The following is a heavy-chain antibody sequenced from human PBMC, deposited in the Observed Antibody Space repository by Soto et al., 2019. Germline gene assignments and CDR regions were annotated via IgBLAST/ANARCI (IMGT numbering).Heavy chain of an antibody. Sequence: PGGSLRLSCAASGFTFSNYAMNWVRQAPGKGLEWVSTISVSGNSAYYADSVKGRFTISRDNSKNTLYLQLNSLRAEDTAIYYCAKGALSTTSPYDFDYWGQGTLVTVPS. CDR2: ISVSGNSA. V-gene: IGHV3-23*01. CDR1: GFTFSNYA. CDR3: AKGALSTTSPYDFDY. D-gene: IGHD1-26*01. J-gene: IGHJ4*02.